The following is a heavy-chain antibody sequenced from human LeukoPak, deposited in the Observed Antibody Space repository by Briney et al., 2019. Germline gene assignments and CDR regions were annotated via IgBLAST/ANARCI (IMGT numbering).Heavy chain of an antibody. CDR3: AKIAVAGTRWFDP. Sequence: GGSLRLSCAASGFTVSSNYMSWVRQAPGKGLEWVSAISGSGGSTYYADSVKGRFTISRDNSKNTLYLQMNSLRAEDTAVYYCAKIAVAGTRWFDPWGQGTLVTVSS. CDR2: ISGSGGST. D-gene: IGHD6-19*01. CDR1: GFTVSSNY. V-gene: IGHV3-23*01. J-gene: IGHJ5*02.